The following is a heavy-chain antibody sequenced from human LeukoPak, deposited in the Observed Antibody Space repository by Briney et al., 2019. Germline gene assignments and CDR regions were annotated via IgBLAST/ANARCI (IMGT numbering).Heavy chain of an antibody. CDR1: GYTFTSYG. V-gene: IGHV1-18*01. D-gene: IGHD2-15*01. CDR3: ARDHPLRTGYCSGGSCFPIDY. Sequence: ASVKVSCKASGYTFTSYGISWVRQAPGQGLEWMGWISAYNGNTNYAQKLQGRVTMTTDTSTSTAYMELRSLRSDDTAVYYCARDHPLRTGYCSGGSCFPIDYWGQGTLVTVSS. CDR2: ISAYNGNT. J-gene: IGHJ4*02.